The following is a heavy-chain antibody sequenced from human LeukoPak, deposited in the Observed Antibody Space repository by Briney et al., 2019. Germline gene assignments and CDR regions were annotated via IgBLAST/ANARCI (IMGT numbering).Heavy chain of an antibody. J-gene: IGHJ4*02. CDR2: IPYDGSDR. CDR1: GFPFSSYG. V-gene: IGHV3-30*02. Sequence: QTGGSLRLSCAASGFPFSSYGMHWVRQAPGKGLEWVAFIPYDGSDRFYADSVKGRFTISRDNSKNTLYLQMNSLRAEDTAVYYCAAMTSVTTGDYWGQGTLVTVSS. CDR3: AAMTSVTTGDY. D-gene: IGHD4-11*01.